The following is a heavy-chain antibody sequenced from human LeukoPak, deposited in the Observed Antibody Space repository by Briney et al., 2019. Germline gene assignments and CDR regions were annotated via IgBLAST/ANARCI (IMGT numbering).Heavy chain of an antibody. V-gene: IGHV1-2*02. CDR1: GYTFTGYY. D-gene: IGHD2-2*02. CDR2: INPNSGGT. CDR3: ARGCSSTSCYTRNWFDP. Sequence: ASVKVSCKASGYTFTGYYMHWVRQAPGQGLEWMGWINPNSGGTNYAQKFQGRVTMTRDTSISTAYMELSRLRSDDTAVYYCARGCSSTSCYTRNWFDPWGRGTLVTVSS. J-gene: IGHJ5*02.